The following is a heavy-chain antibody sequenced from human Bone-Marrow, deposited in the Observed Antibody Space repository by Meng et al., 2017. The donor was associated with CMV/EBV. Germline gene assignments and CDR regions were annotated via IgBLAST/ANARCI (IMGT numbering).Heavy chain of an antibody. CDR2: INHSGST. V-gene: IGHV4-34*01. J-gene: IGHJ4*02. CDR3: ARHASPQDYYGSGSSFDY. Sequence: SETLSLTCTVSGGSISSYYWSWIRQPPGKGLEWIGEINHSGSTYYNPSLKSRVTISVDTSKNQFSLKLSSVTAADTAVYYCARHASPQDYYGSGSSFDYWGQGTLVTVSS. D-gene: IGHD3-10*01. CDR1: GGSISSYY.